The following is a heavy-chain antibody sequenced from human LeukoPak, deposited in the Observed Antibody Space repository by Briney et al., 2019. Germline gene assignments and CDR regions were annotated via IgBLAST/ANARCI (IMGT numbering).Heavy chain of an antibody. J-gene: IGHJ4*02. Sequence: PGGSLRLSCAASGFIFSTYEMNWVRQAPGKGLEWVSYISSSGSTTYYADSVKGRFTISRDNAKNSLYLQMNSLRAEDTAVYHCARDPRWGYWGQGTLVTVSS. D-gene: IGHD4-23*01. V-gene: IGHV3-48*03. CDR2: ISSSGSTT. CDR1: GFIFSTYE. CDR3: ARDPRWGY.